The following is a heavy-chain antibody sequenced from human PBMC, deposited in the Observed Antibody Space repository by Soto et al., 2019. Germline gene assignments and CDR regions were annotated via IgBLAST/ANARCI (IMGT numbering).Heavy chain of an antibody. J-gene: IGHJ4*02. CDR3: TRGLMTTAVFYFDY. V-gene: IGHV3-21*04. CDR2: ISASGTYI. Sequence: GGSLRLSCAVSGLTFSNYNVNWVRQAPGKGLEWVSFISASGTYIYAASVKGRFTISRDDSKNSLYLQMNSLKTEDTAVYYCTRGLMTTAVFYFDYWGQGMLVTVSS. D-gene: IGHD4-17*01. CDR1: GLTFSNYN.